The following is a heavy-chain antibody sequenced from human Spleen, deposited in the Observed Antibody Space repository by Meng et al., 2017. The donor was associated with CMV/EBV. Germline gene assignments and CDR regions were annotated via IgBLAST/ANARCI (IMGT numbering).Heavy chain of an antibody. J-gene: IGHJ6*02. CDR2: MSPNSGNT. CDR3: ARGSPSRVFFGMDV. CDR1: GYTFSNYD. V-gene: IGHV1-8*01. Sequence: ASVKVSCKASGYTFSNYDINWVRQATGQGLEWMGWMSPNSGNTGCAQKFRDRVSITRNISITTAYMELSSLTSEDTAVYYCARGSPSRVFFGMDVWGQGTTVTVSS. D-gene: IGHD3-10*01.